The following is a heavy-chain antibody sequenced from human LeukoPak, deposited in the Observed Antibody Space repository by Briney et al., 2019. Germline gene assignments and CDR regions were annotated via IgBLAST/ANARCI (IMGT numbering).Heavy chain of an antibody. J-gene: IGHJ4*02. CDR2: ISWNSGSI. CDR3: AKDMDTDNYYFDY. CDR1: GFTFSSYA. D-gene: IGHD1-20*01. V-gene: IGHV3-9*01. Sequence: GGSLRLSCAASGFTFSSYAMHWVRQAPGKGLEWVSGISWNSGSIGYADSVKGRFTISRDNAKNSLYLQMNSLRAEDTALYYCAKDMDTDNYYFDYWGQGTLVTVSS.